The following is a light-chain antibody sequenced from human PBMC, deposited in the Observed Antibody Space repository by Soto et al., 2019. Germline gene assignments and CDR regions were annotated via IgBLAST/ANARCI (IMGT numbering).Light chain of an antibody. CDR3: SSYTSSSTDV. Sequence: QSALPQPASVSGSPGQSITISCTGTSSDVGGYDYVSWYQHHPGKAPKLTIYEVSNRPSGVSNRFSGSKSGNTASLTISGLQAEDEAEYYCSSYTSSSTDVFGTGTKVTVL. V-gene: IGLV2-14*01. CDR1: SSDVGGYDY. J-gene: IGLJ1*01. CDR2: EVS.